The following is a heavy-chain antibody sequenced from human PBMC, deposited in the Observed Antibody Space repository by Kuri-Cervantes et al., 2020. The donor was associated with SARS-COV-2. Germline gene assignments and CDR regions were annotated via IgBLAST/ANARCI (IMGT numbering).Heavy chain of an antibody. CDR1: GYTLTELS. CDR2: FDPEDGET. D-gene: IGHD2-15*01. J-gene: IGHJ4*02. V-gene: IGHV1-24*01. CDR3: ATDFAVFGSGGSCCLH. Sequence: ASVKVSCKVSGYTLTELSMHWVRQAPGKGLEWMGGFDPEDGETIYAQKFRGRVTMTEDTSTDTAYMELSSLRSEDTAVYYCATDFAVFGSGGSCCLHWGQGTLVTVSS.